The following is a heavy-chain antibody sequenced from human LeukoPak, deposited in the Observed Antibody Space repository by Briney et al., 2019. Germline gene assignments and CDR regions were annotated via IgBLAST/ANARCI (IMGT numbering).Heavy chain of an antibody. V-gene: IGHV1-69*13. CDR3: ARDRHIPSGYSSRYFQH. Sequence: ASVKVSCKASGGTFSSYAISWVRQAPGQGLEWMGGIIPIFGTANYAQKFQGRVTITADESTSTAYMELSSLRSEDTAVYYCARDRHIPSGYSSRYFQHWGQGTLVTVSS. CDR2: IIPIFGTA. D-gene: IGHD6-19*01. CDR1: GGTFSSYA. J-gene: IGHJ1*01.